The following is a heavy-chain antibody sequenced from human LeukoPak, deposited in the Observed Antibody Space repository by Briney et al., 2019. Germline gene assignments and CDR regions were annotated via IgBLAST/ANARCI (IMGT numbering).Heavy chain of an antibody. CDR1: GGTFSSYS. CDR3: ARDAFTAYCGGDCYSWPYWYFDL. V-gene: IGHV1-69*04. D-gene: IGHD2-21*02. CDR2: TIPILGIA. J-gene: IGHJ2*01. Sequence: SVTVSCKASGGTFSSYSISWVRQAPGQGLEWMGRTIPILGIANYAQKFQGRVTITAAKSTSTAYMELSSLRFEDTAVYYCARDAFTAYCGGDCYSWPYWYFDLWGRGTLVTVSS.